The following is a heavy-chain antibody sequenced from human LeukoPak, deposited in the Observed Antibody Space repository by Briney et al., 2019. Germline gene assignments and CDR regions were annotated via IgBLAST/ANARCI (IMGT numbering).Heavy chain of an antibody. D-gene: IGHD4-17*01. CDR3: AGETYGNFDY. Sequence: TGGSLRLSCAASGFTFSSYAMHWVRQAPGKGLEWVAVISYDGSNKYYADSVKGRFTISRDNSKNTLYLQMNSLRAEDTAVYYCAGETYGNFDYWGQGTLVTVSS. CDR2: ISYDGSNK. J-gene: IGHJ4*02. CDR1: GFTFSSYA. V-gene: IGHV3-30-3*01.